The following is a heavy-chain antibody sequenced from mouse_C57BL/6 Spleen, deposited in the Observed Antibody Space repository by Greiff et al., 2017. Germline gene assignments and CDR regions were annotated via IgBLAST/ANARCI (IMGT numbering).Heavy chain of an antibody. J-gene: IGHJ3*01. D-gene: IGHD3-3*01. Sequence: QVQLQQPGAELVKPGASVKLSCKASGYTFTSYWMQWVKQRPGQGLEWIGEIDPSDSYTNYNQKFKGKATLTVDTSSSTAYMQLSSLTSEDSAVYYCARLGLGAYWGQGTLVTVSA. CDR3: ARLGLGAY. CDR2: IDPSDSYT. CDR1: GYTFTSYW. V-gene: IGHV1-50*01.